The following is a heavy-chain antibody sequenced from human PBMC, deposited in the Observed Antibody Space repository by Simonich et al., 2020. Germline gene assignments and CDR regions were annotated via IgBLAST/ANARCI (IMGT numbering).Heavy chain of an antibody. Sequence: EVQLVESGGGLVQPGGSMRLSCAASGFTFSSYWMHWVRQAPGKGLVWVSRINSDGSSTSYADSVKGRFTISRDNAKNTLCLQMNSLRAEDTAVYYCAREAGDLWYFDLWGRGTLVTVSS. J-gene: IGHJ2*01. D-gene: IGHD7-27*01. CDR3: AREAGDLWYFDL. CDR1: GFTFSSYW. V-gene: IGHV3-74*01. CDR2: INSDGSST.